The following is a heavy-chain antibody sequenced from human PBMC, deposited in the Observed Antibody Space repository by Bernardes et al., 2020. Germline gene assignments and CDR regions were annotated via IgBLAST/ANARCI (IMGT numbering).Heavy chain of an antibody. CDR3: ARRGYSYGSHYYYMDV. V-gene: IGHV1-8*02. CDR1: GYTFTGYY. Sequence: ASVKVSCKASGYTFTGYYMHWVRQAPGQGLEWMGWMSPKSGNTGYAQKFQGRVTMTRDTSISTAYMELSSLTSEDTAIYFCARRGYSYGSHYYYMDVWGKGTTVTVSS. J-gene: IGHJ6*03. CDR2: MSPKSGNT. D-gene: IGHD5-18*01.